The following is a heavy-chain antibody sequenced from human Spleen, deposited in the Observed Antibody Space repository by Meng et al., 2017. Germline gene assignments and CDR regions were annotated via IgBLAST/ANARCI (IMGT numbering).Heavy chain of an antibody. J-gene: IGHJ4*02. D-gene: IGHD4-17*01. CDR3: ARGSAGDYYFDS. Sequence: SETLSLTCSVSGDSISNYYWNWLRQPAGKRLERIGRTYVGGSTDYNPSLRSRATVSVDTSKNQISLRLASVTAADTAVYFCARGSAGDYYFDSWGQGTVVTVSS. CDR1: GDSISNYY. CDR2: TYVGGST. V-gene: IGHV4-4*07.